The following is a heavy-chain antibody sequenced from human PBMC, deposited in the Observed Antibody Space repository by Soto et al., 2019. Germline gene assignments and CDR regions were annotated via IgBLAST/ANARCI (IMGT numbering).Heavy chain of an antibody. Sequence: GGSLRLSCTASGFIFSNSWMSWVRQAPGKGLEWVGRIKSKLSGGTTDYAAPVKGRFTISRDDSKNTLFLQMNSLKTEDTAVYYCTTEGYTYGYHGLDSWGQGTPVTVSS. CDR2: IKSKLSGGTT. V-gene: IGHV3-15*01. J-gene: IGHJ4*02. CDR1: GFIFSNSW. D-gene: IGHD5-18*01. CDR3: TTEGYTYGYHGLDS.